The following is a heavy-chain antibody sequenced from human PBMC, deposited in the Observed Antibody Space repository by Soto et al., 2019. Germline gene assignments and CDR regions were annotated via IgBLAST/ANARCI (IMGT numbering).Heavy chain of an antibody. CDR1: GFPFSHYA. Sequence: VQLLESGGGLVQPGGSVRLSCAASGFPFSHYAMSWVRQAPGKGLEWVSAISGNGADTTYADSVRGRFTISRDNSKDTLYLQMNSLKTEDTAIYYCTVIKRRDQYSTSGYRFDPWGPGTLVTVSS. CDR2: ISGNGADT. D-gene: IGHD6-6*01. CDR3: TVIKRRDQYSTSGYRFDP. V-gene: IGHV3-23*01. J-gene: IGHJ5*02.